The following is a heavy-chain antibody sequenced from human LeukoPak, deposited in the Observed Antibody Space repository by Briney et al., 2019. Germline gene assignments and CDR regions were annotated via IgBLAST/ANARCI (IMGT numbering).Heavy chain of an antibody. V-gene: IGHV4-34*01. CDR3: ARSRAGNDFLSAFYAFDI. J-gene: IGHJ3*02. D-gene: IGHD3-3*01. CDR2: INHSGST. Sequence: SETLSLTCAVYGGSLSSYYWSWIRQPPGKGLEWIGEINHSGSTNNNPSLKSRVTVLVDASKNQFSLKLSSVTAADSAVYYCARSRAGNDFLSAFYAFDIWGQGTMVTASS. CDR1: GGSLSSYY.